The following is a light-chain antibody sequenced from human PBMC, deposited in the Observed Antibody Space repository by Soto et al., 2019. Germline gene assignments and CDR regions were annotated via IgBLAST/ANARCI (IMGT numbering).Light chain of an antibody. V-gene: IGLV2-14*01. J-gene: IGLJ1*01. CDR2: EVS. CDR3: CSYAGTFYV. CDR1: SSDVGGYDY. Sequence: QSALTQPASVSGSPGQSITISCTGTSSDVGGYDYVSWYQHHPGKAPKLTIYEVSNRPSGVPDRFSGSKSGNTASLTISGLQAEDEADYYCCSYAGTFYVFGTGTKVTVL.